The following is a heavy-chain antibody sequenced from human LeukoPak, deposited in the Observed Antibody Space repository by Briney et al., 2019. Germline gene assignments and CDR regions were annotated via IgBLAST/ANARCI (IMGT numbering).Heavy chain of an antibody. CDR1: GGSISSGGYY. CDR3: ARLSTTPWWFDP. V-gene: IGHV4-31*03. CDR2: IYYSGST. Sequence: SETLSLTCTVSGGSISSGGYYWSWIRQHPGKGLEWIGYIYYSGSTYYNPSLKSRVTISVDTSKNQFSLKLSSVTAADTAVYYCARLSTTPWWFDPWGQGTLVTVSS. J-gene: IGHJ5*02. D-gene: IGHD4-11*01.